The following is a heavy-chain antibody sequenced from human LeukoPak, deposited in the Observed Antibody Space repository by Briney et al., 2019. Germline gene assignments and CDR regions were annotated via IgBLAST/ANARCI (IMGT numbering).Heavy chain of an antibody. D-gene: IGHD6-25*01. CDR2: ISGSGVST. V-gene: IGHV3-23*01. CDR1: GFTFSSYA. Sequence: GGSLRLSCAASGFTFSSYAMSWVRQAPGKGLEWVSAISGSGVSTYYADSVKGRFTISGDNSKTTLYLQMNSLRAEDTAVYYCAKTQAGFDYWGQGTLVTVSS. CDR3: AKTQAGFDY. J-gene: IGHJ4*02.